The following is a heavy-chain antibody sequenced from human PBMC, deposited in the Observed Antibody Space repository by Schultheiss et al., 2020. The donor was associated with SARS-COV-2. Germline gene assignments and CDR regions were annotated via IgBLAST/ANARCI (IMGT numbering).Heavy chain of an antibody. V-gene: IGHV4-34*01. D-gene: IGHD5-12*01. CDR3: ATSRSGYYRGIDY. CDR2: INHSGST. Sequence: SETLSLTCAVYGGSFSGYYWSWIRQPPGKGLEWIGEINHSGSTNYNPSLKSRVTISVDTSNNQFSLKLTSVTAADTAIYYCATSRSGYYRGIDYWGQGTQVTVSS. CDR1: GGSFSGYY. J-gene: IGHJ4*02.